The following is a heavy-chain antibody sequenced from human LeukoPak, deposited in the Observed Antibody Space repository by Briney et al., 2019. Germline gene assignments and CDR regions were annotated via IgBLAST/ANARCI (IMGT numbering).Heavy chain of an antibody. CDR3: AKSPDLGRDY. CDR2: ISGSGGST. V-gene: IGHV3-23*01. D-gene: IGHD3-16*01. J-gene: IGHJ4*02. Sequence: GGSLRLSCAASGFTFSLHTMAWVRQAPGKGLEWVSAISGSGGSTYYADSVKGRFTISRDNSKNTLYLQMNSLRAEDTAVYYCAKSPDLGRDYWGQGTLVTVSS. CDR1: GFTFSLHT.